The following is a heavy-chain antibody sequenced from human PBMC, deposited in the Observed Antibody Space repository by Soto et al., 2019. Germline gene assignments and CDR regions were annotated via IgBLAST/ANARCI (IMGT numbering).Heavy chain of an antibody. Sequence: QVQLQQWGAGLLKPSETLSLNCAVTGGSLSGYYWSWIRQPPGKGLEWIGEVKDGGHTNYSPSLRGRVTISSATSNNQFSLRLNSVTAADTGVYCCARGQEGVVATHWDQGSLVTVSS. V-gene: IGHV4-34*01. CDR3: ARGQEGVVATH. J-gene: IGHJ4*02. CDR2: VKDGGHT. CDR1: GGSLSGYY. D-gene: IGHD5-12*01.